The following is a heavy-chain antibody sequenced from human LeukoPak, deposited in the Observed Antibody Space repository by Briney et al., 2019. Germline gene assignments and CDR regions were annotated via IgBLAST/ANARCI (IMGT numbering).Heavy chain of an antibody. J-gene: IGHJ1*01. Sequence: GGSLRLSCAASGFTFSDYYMSWIRQAPGKGLEWISYISSSGSYTIYADSVKGRFTISRDNAKNSLYLQMNSLRAEDTAVYYCARLNYGSPQHWGQGTLVTVSS. V-gene: IGHV3-11*06. D-gene: IGHD1-26*01. CDR1: GFTFSDYY. CDR2: ISSSGSYT. CDR3: ARLNYGSPQH.